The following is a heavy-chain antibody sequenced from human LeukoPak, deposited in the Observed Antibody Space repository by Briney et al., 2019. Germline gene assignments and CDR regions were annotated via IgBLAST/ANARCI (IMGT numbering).Heavy chain of an antibody. CDR1: GFTFNNYW. Sequence: QPGGSLGLSCVASGFTFNNYWMTWVRQAPGKGLEWVANIKQDESQKYYVDSVKGRFTISRDNAKNSLYLQMNSLRAEDTAVYYCARPSGYCSGGSYFPFDCWGQGTLVTVSS. J-gene: IGHJ4*02. CDR2: IKQDESQK. CDR3: ARPSGYCSGGSYFPFDC. V-gene: IGHV3-7*04. D-gene: IGHD2-15*01.